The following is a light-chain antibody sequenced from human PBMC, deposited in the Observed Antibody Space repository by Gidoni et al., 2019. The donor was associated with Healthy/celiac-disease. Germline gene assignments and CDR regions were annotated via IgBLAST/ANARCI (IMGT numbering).Light chain of an antibody. CDR3: QQYGSSSIT. CDR2: GAS. V-gene: IGKV3-20*01. CDR1: QSVSSSY. Sequence: EIVLTQSPGTRSLSPGERATLSCRASQSVSSSYLAWYQKKPGQAPRLLIYGASSRATGIPDRFSGSGSGTDFTLTISRLEPEDFAVYYCQQYGSSSITFGQGTRLEIK. J-gene: IGKJ5*01.